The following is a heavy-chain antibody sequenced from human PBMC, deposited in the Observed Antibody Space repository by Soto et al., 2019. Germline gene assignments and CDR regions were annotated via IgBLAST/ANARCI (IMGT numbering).Heavy chain of an antibody. V-gene: IGHV3-15*07. CDR1: GFANFSKAW. CDR3: TTGVF. J-gene: IGHJ4*02. Sequence: EVQLVESGGGFVEPGGSLRLSCEASGFANFSKAWMYWVRQAPGKGLEWVGHIKSRSGGGTTGYAPPVQGRFSISRDDSANTLSLHMNRLQVEDTAFYDCTTGVFWGQGTLATVSS. D-gene: IGHD3-10*01. CDR2: IKSRSGGGTT.